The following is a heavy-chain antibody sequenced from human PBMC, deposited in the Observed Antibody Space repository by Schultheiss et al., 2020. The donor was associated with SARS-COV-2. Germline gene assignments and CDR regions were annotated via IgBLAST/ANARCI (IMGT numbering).Heavy chain of an antibody. Sequence: SETLSLTCAVYGGSFSGYYWSWIRQPPGKGLEWIGEINHSGSTNYNPSLKSRVTISVDTSKNQFSLKLSSVTAADTAVYYCASDNWGEIDYWGQGTLVTVSS. V-gene: IGHV4-34*01. CDR2: INHSGST. J-gene: IGHJ4*02. CDR1: GGSFSGYY. D-gene: IGHD7-27*01. CDR3: ASDNWGEIDY.